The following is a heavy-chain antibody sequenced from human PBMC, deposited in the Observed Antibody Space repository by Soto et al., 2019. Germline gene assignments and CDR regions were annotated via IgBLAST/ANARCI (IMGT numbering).Heavy chain of an antibody. CDR3: ARDQQQLGDYYYYGMDV. Sequence: LRLSCAASGFTFSSYSMNWVRQAPGKGLEWVSYISSSSSTIYYADSVKGRFTISRDNAKNSLYLQMNSLRDEDTAVYYCARDQQQLGDYYYYGMDVWGHGTTVTVSS. J-gene: IGHJ6*02. CDR2: ISSSSSTI. V-gene: IGHV3-48*02. D-gene: IGHD6-13*01. CDR1: GFTFSSYS.